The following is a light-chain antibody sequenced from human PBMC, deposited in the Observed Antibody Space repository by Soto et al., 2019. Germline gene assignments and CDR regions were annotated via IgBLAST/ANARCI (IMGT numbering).Light chain of an antibody. Sequence: EIVLTQSPGTLSLSPGERATLSCRASQSVSSNYLAWYQQNTGQAPRLLIYGASSRATGITDRVSGSGSGTAFTLTSRVLEPEAVSVYECQQYCGSPMTFGQGTKVEIK. CDR3: QQYCGSPMT. CDR2: GAS. V-gene: IGKV3-20*01. CDR1: QSVSSNY. J-gene: IGKJ1*01.